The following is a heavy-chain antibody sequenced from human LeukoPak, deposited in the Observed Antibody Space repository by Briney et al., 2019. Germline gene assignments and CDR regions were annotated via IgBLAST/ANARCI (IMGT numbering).Heavy chain of an antibody. CDR1: GFTFSSYG. Sequence: PGGSLRLSCAASGFTFSSYGMHWVRQAPGKGLEWVAVIWYDGSNKYYAGSVKGRFTISRDNSNNTLYLQMNSLRAEDTAVYYCARDQGYCSSTSCYVRYYYYYGMDVWGKGTTVTVSS. V-gene: IGHV3-33*01. D-gene: IGHD2-2*01. J-gene: IGHJ6*04. CDR2: IWYDGSNK. CDR3: ARDQGYCSSTSCYVRYYYYYGMDV.